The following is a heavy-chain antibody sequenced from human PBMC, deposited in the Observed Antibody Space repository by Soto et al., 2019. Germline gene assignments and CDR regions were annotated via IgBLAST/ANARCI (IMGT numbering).Heavy chain of an antibody. CDR2: ISYDGSSK. Sequence: QVQLVESGGGVVQPGRSLRLSCAASGFTFSNYDIHWVRQAPGKGLEWVAVISYDGSSKYYADSVKGRFTISRDNSRNTLYLQMNSLRAEDTAVYYCAKDQYYFDSRDAFDIWGQGTMVTASS. CDR1: GFTFSNYD. V-gene: IGHV3-30*18. D-gene: IGHD3-22*01. J-gene: IGHJ3*02. CDR3: AKDQYYFDSRDAFDI.